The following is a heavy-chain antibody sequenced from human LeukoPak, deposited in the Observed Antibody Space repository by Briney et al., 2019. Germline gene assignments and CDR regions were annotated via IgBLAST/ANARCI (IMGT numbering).Heavy chain of an antibody. Sequence: GASVKVSCKASGYTFTSYDINWVRQATGQGLEWMGWMNPNSGNTGYAQKFQGRVTMTRNTSISTAYMELSSLRSEDTAVYYCARSMVRGVINANDYWGQGTLVTVSS. CDR1: GYTFTSYD. J-gene: IGHJ4*02. V-gene: IGHV1-8*01. D-gene: IGHD3-10*01. CDR2: MNPNSGNT. CDR3: ARSMVRGVINANDY.